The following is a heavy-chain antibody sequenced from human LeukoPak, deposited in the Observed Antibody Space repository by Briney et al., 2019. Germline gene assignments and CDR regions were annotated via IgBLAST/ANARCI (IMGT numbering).Heavy chain of an antibody. V-gene: IGHV3-33*01. CDR1: GFTFSSYG. CDR2: IWYDGSNK. J-gene: IGHJ4*02. CDR3: ARAFYRGYYFDY. Sequence: PGGSLRLSCAASGFTFSSYGMHWVRQAPGKGLEWVAVIWYDGSNKYYADSVKGRFTISRDNSKNTLYLQMNSLRAEDTAVYYCARAFYRGYYFDYWGQGTLVTVSS. D-gene: IGHD2/OR15-2a*01.